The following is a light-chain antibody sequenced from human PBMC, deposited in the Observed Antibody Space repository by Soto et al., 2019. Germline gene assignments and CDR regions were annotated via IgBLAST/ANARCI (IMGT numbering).Light chain of an antibody. Sequence: QSALTQPPSASGSPGQSVTISCTGSSRSVALSNYVSWYQQHPGEAPRLIIYEVDKRPSGVPGRFSGSKSGNRASLTVSGLQAEDEAAYYCGSYGGSNNFFFGGGTKLTVL. CDR1: SRSVALSNY. CDR3: GSYGGSNNFF. V-gene: IGLV2-8*01. J-gene: IGLJ2*01. CDR2: EVD.